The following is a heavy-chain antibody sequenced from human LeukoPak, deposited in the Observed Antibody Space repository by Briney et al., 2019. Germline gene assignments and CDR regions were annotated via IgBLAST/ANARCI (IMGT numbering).Heavy chain of an antibody. CDR1: GFTFSSYA. D-gene: IGHD3-3*01. J-gene: IGHJ5*02. Sequence: KPGGSLRLSCAASGFTFSSYAMSWVRQAPGKGLEWVSAISGSGGSTYYADSVKGRFTISRDNSKNTLYLQMNSLRAEDTAVYYCAKGTITIFGVVIMGGSSDWFDPWGQGTLVTVSS. V-gene: IGHV3-23*01. CDR2: ISGSGGST. CDR3: AKGTITIFGVVIMGGSSDWFDP.